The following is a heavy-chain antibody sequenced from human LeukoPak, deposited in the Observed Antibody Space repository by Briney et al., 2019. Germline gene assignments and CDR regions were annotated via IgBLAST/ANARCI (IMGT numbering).Heavy chain of an antibody. Sequence: SETLSLTCTVSGGSISSGGYYWSWIRQPPGKGLEWIGYIYHNGSTYYNPSLKGRVTISIDKSKTQFSLQLSSVTAADTAVYYCARVGGYNSYYFDYWGQGTLVTVSS. CDR3: ARVGGYNSYYFDY. CDR1: GGSISSGGYY. J-gene: IGHJ4*02. D-gene: IGHD5-24*01. V-gene: IGHV4-30-2*01. CDR2: IYHNGST.